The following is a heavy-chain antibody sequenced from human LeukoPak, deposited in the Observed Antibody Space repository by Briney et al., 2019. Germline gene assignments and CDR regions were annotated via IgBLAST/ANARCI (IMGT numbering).Heavy chain of an antibody. CDR3: TTVKPADV. V-gene: IGHV3-15*01. CDR1: GFTFSNAW. J-gene: IGHJ6*02. CDR2: IKSKTHGETT. Sequence: GGSLRLSCAASGFTFSNAWMSWVRQAPGKGLEWVGRIKSKTHGETTDYAAPVKGRFTISRDDSKNTLYLQMNSLKTEDTAVYYCTTVKPADVWGQGTTVTVSS.